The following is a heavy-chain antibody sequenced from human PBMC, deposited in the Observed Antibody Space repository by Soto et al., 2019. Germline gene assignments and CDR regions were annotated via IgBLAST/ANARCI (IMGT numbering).Heavy chain of an antibody. J-gene: IGHJ3*01. CDR1: GFMFTKST. CDR3: ARVGTGSSTPLEN. V-gene: IGHV3-21*01. D-gene: IGHD3-3*01. Sequence: PGGSLRLSCVASGFMFTKSTMNWVRQAPGKGLEWVPSITSASDYIFYADSVKGRFTISRDNANNSLYLQMNSLRAEDTAVYYCARVGTGSSTPLENWGQGTMVTVSS. CDR2: ITSASDYI.